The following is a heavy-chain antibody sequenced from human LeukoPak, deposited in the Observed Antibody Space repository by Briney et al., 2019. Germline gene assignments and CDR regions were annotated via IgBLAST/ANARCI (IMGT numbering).Heavy chain of an antibody. D-gene: IGHD6-13*01. CDR1: GFTFRSYA. J-gene: IGHJ4*02. CDR2: ISGSGGST. Sequence: PGGALRLSCAASGFTFRSYAMSWARHAPGTGLEWVSAISGSGGSTYYADSVKCRSNISRDNSKNTLYLQMNSLRAEDTAVYYCAKALGIVAAGGNRVFDYWGQGILVTVSS. V-gene: IGHV3-23*01. CDR3: AKALGIVAAGGNRVFDY.